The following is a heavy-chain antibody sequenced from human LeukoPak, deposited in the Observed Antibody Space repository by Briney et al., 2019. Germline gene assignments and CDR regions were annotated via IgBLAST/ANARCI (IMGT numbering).Heavy chain of an antibody. D-gene: IGHD6-6*01. CDR1: GFTFSSYY. J-gene: IGHJ4*02. Sequence: GGSLTLSCAASGFTFSSYYMSWVRQSPGKGLEWVANIKQDGSEKYYVDSVKGLFTISRDNAKNSLYLQMNRMRGEDTAVYYCARAYRSWYSDYWGQGTMVTVSS. CDR3: ARAYRSWYSDY. CDR2: IKQDGSEK. V-gene: IGHV3-7*01.